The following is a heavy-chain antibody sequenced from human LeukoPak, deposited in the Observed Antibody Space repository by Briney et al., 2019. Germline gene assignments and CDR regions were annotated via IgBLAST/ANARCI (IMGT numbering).Heavy chain of an antibody. D-gene: IGHD6-6*01. V-gene: IGHV3-23*01. Sequence: GGSLRLSCAASGFTFSSYGMHWVRQAPGKGLEWVSGVSGSGGVTYYADSVKGRFTISRDNSKNTLHLQMNSLRAEDTAVYYCATFLAVIAARDSLYFQHWGQGTLVSVSS. CDR2: VSGSGGVT. CDR1: GFTFSSYG. CDR3: ATFLAVIAARDSLYFQH. J-gene: IGHJ1*01.